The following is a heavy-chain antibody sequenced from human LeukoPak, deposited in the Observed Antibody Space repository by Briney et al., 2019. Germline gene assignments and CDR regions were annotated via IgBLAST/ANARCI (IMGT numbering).Heavy chain of an antibody. J-gene: IGHJ5*02. D-gene: IGHD2-2*02. V-gene: IGHV1-18*01. CDR3: ARPQKGDTPGNWFDP. CDR1: GYTFTSYG. CDR2: ISAYNGNT. Sequence: GASVKVSCKASGYTFTSYGISWVRQAPGQGLEWMGWISAYNGNTNYAQKLQGRVTMTTDTSTSTAYMELRSLRSDDTAVYYCARPQKGDTPGNWFDPWGQGTLVTVYS.